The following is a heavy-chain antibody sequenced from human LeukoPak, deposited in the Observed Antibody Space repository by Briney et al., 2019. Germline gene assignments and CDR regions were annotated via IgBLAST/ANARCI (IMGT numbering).Heavy chain of an antibody. J-gene: IGHJ4*02. CDR2: ISSSSSYI. CDR1: GFTFSSYS. D-gene: IGHD1-26*01. V-gene: IGHV3-21*01. CDR3: ARDSGSYGRPSWFDY. Sequence: GGSLRLSCAAFGFTFSSYSVNWVRQAPGKGLEWVSSISSSSSYINYADSVKGRFTISRDNSKNSLYLQMNSLRAEDTAVYFCARDSGSYGRPSWFDYWGQGTLVTVSS.